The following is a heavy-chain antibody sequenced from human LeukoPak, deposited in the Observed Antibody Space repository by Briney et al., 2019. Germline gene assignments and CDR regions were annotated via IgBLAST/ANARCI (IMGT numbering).Heavy chain of an antibody. V-gene: IGHV4-39*07. Sequence: SETLSLTCTVSGGSISSSSYYWGWIRQPPGKGLEWIGSIYYSGSTYYNPSLKSRVTISVDTSKNQFSLKLSSVTAVDTAVYYCARDPGYSSGWYGNWFDPWGQGTLVTVSS. J-gene: IGHJ5*02. CDR3: ARDPGYSSGWYGNWFDP. CDR1: GGSISSSSYY. CDR2: IYYSGST. D-gene: IGHD6-19*01.